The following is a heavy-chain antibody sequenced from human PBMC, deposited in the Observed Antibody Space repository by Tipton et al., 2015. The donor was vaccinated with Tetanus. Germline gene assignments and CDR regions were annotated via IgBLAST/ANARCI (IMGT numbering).Heavy chain of an antibody. V-gene: IGHV4-31*02. CDR1: GDSISRGGYF. CDR2: IYFNGGT. CDR3: ARDQGGGRVVRLNWLDP. J-gene: IGHJ5*02. D-gene: IGHD6-6*01. Sequence: LRLSCTVSGDSISRGGYFLDWIRHRPRKGPEGVGYIYFNGGTYYNPSLKSRVSMSVDTSKNQFSLNRSSVTTADTAVYYCARDQGGGRVVRLNWLDPWGQGTLVTVSS.